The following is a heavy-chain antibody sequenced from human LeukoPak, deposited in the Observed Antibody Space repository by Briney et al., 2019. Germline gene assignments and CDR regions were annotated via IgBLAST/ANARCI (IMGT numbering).Heavy chain of an antibody. CDR1: GFTFSSYW. Sequence: GGSLRLSCAASGFTFSSYWMHWVRHAPGKGLVWVSRIDSDGSTTSYADSVKGRFTIPRDNAKNTLYLQMNSLRAEDTAVYYCARDGSLPDYWGQGTPVTVSS. CDR2: IDSDGSTT. J-gene: IGHJ4*02. V-gene: IGHV3-74*01. CDR3: ARDGSLPDY.